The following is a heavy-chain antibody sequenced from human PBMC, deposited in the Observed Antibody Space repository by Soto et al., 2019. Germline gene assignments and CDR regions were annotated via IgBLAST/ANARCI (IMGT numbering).Heavy chain of an antibody. D-gene: IGHD6-19*01. CDR1: GFTFRTYG. CDR3: AKEAPGGWHFFDT. V-gene: IGHV3-30*18. CDR2: ISDDGSQK. Sequence: PGGSLRLSCAASGFTFRTYGMHWVRQAPGKGLEWVAFISDDGSQKYYGDSVKGRFTISRDNSKNTLSLRMISLRTEDTSVYYCAKEAPGGWHFFDTWGQGTLVTVSS. J-gene: IGHJ4*02.